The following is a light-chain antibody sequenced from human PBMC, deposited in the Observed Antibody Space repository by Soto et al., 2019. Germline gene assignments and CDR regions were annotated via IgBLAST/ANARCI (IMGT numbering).Light chain of an antibody. V-gene: IGLV3-21*02. Sequence: SYELTQPPSVSVAAGQTARITCGGNNIGSKSVHWYRQKPGQAPVLVVYDDSDRPSGIPERFSGSNSGNTATLTISRVEAGDEADYYCQVWDSSSDHVVFCGGTKVTVL. CDR1: NIGSKS. J-gene: IGLJ2*01. CDR2: DDS. CDR3: QVWDSSSDHVV.